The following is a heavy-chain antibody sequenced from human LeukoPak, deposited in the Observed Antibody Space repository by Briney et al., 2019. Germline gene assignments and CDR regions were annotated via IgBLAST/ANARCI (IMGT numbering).Heavy chain of an antibody. Sequence: PSETLSLTCTVSGGSISSSYYWGWIRQPPGKGLEWVGSIYYGGSTYYNPSLKTRVTMSVDTSTNQFSLKLSSVTAADTAVYYCAKSTYYYDTFVNAFDMWGQGTMVTVSS. CDR1: GGSISSSYY. CDR3: AKSTYYYDTFVNAFDM. CDR2: IYYGGST. D-gene: IGHD3-22*01. V-gene: IGHV4-39*07. J-gene: IGHJ3*02.